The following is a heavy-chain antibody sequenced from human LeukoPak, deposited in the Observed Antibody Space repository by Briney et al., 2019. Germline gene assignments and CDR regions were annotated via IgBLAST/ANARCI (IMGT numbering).Heavy chain of an antibody. V-gene: IGHV3-11*03. CDR3: ARILTVAPAFDY. CDR2: ISTSSSYT. Sequence: PGGSLRLSCAASGFTFSDYYTSWIRQAPGKGLEWVSYISTSSSYTDYADSVKGRFTISGDNSKNTLYLQMNSLRAEDTAVYYCARILTVAPAFDYWGQGTLVTVSS. CDR1: GFTFSDYY. J-gene: IGHJ4*02. D-gene: IGHD2-15*01.